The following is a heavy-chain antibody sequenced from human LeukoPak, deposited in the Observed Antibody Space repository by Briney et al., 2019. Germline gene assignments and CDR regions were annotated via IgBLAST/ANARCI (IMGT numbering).Heavy chain of an antibody. Sequence: SETLSLTCTVSGGSISSYYWSWIRQPPGKGLEWIAYISDIGSINYNPSLKSRVTISVDTSKNQFSLKLSSVTAADTAVYYCARIGGSSGYYYRDAFDIWGQGTMVTVSS. CDR3: ARIGGSSGYYYRDAFDI. CDR2: ISDIGSI. CDR1: GGSISSYY. J-gene: IGHJ3*02. V-gene: IGHV4-59*08. D-gene: IGHD3-22*01.